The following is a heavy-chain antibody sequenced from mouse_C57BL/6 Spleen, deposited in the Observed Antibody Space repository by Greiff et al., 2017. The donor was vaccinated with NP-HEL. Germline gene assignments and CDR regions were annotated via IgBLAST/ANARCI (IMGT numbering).Heavy chain of an antibody. Sequence: EVQLVESGGDLVKPGGSLKLSCAASGFTFSSYGMSWVRQTPDKRLEWVATISSGGSYTYYPDSVKGRFTISRDNAKNTLYLQMSSLKSEDTAMYYCARHDSSGNFAYWGQGTLVTVSA. CDR3: ARHDSSGNFAY. V-gene: IGHV5-6*01. CDR1: GFTFSSYG. CDR2: ISSGGSYT. D-gene: IGHD3-2*02. J-gene: IGHJ3*01.